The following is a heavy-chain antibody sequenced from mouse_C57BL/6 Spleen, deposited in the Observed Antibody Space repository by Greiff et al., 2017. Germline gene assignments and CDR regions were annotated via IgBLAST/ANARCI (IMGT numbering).Heavy chain of an antibody. V-gene: IGHV1-4*01. CDR1: GYTFTSYS. CDR3: ARRGYDGDFDV. CDR2: INPSSGYT. D-gene: IGHD2-2*01. J-gene: IGHJ1*03. Sequence: VQLQESGAELARPGASVKMSCTASGYTFTSYSMHWVKQRPGQGLEWIGYINPSSGYTKYNQKFKDQATLTADTSSSPAYMQLKSLTTEDSAVYYCARRGYDGDFDVWGTGTTVTVSS.